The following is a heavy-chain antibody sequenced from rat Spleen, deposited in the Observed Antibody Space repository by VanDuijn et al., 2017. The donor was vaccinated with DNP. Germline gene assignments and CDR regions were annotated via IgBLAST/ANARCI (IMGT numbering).Heavy chain of an antibody. D-gene: IGHD1-5*01. CDR2: ISSGGTT. CDR3: ARRGLGTTPFDY. V-gene: IGHV2S12*01. Sequence: QVQLKESGPGLVQPSQTLSLTCTVSGFSLTSYGVSWVRQPPGKGLEWIAAISSGGTTYYNSALKSRLSISRDTSKSQVFLKITNMDTADTAIYYCARRGLGTTPFDYWGQGVMVTVSS. CDR1: GFSLTSYG. J-gene: IGHJ2*01.